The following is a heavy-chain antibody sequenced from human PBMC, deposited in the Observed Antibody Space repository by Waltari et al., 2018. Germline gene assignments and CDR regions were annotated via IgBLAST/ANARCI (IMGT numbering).Heavy chain of an antibody. V-gene: IGHV3-30-3*01. Sequence: QVQLVESGGGVVQPGRSLRLSCAASGFTFSSYAMHWVRQAPGKGLEWVAVISYDGSNKYYADSVKGRFTISRDNSKNTLYLQMNSLRAEDTAVYYCAREQWLHLPGYWGQGTLVTVSS. J-gene: IGHJ4*02. CDR2: ISYDGSNK. CDR3: AREQWLHLPGY. CDR1: GFTFSSYA. D-gene: IGHD6-19*01.